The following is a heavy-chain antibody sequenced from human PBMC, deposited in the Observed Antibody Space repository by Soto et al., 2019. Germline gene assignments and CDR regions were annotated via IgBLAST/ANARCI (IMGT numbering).Heavy chain of an antibody. CDR3: ARGRGTGMDFYGMDV. V-gene: IGHV4-31*03. CDR1: GGSISSGGYY. Sequence: PSETLSLTCTVSGGSISSGGYYWSRIRHHPGKGLEWIGYIYYSGSTYYNPSPKSRVTISVDTSKNQFSLKLSSVTAADTAVYCWARGRGTGMDFYGMDVWGQGTTVTVSS. J-gene: IGHJ6*02. CDR2: IYYSGST. D-gene: IGHD5-18*01.